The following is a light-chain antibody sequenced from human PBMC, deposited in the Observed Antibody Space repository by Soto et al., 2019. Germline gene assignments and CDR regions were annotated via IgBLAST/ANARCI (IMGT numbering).Light chain of an antibody. CDR1: TSDVGVYNY. Sequence: QSVLTQPASVSGSPAQSITISCTGTTSDVGVYNYVSWYQQHPGKAPKLVISEVSNRPSGVSTRYSGSKSGNTASLTISGLQAEDEADYYCSSYTVSSTHYVFGTGTKVTVL. CDR3: SSYTVSSTHYV. J-gene: IGLJ1*01. CDR2: EVS. V-gene: IGLV2-14*01.